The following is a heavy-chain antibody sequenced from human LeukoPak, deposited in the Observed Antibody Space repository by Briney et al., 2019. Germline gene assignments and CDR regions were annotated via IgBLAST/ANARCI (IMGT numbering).Heavy chain of an antibody. Sequence: PSETLSLTCTVSGASISSYSWSWIRQPPGKGLEWIGYIYDSGSTNYNPSLKSRVTISVDKSNNQFSLKLSSVTAADTAVYYCARDRAIYYYMDVWGKGTTVTVSS. CDR1: GASISSYS. CDR3: ARDRAIYYYMDV. CDR2: IYDSGST. J-gene: IGHJ6*03. V-gene: IGHV4-59*01.